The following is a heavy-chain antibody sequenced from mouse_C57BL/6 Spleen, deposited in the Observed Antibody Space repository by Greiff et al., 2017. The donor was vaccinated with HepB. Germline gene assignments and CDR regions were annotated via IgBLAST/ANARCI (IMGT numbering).Heavy chain of an antibody. Sequence: EVKLVESGGGLVKPGGSLKLSCAASGFTFSSYAMSWVRQTPEKRLEWVATISDGGSYTYYPDNVKGRFTISRDNAKNNLYLQMSHLKSEDTAMYYCARDRGDGEGFAYWGQGTLVTVSA. V-gene: IGHV5-4*03. J-gene: IGHJ3*01. CDR2: ISDGGSYT. CDR1: GFTFSSYA. D-gene: IGHD3-1*01. CDR3: ARDRGDGEGFAY.